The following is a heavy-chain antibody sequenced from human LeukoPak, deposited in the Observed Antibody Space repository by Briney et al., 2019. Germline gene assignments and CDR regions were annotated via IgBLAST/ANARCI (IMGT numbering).Heavy chain of an antibody. CDR2: ISSSSSTI. D-gene: IGHD3-3*01. Sequence: GGSLRLSCAASGFTFSSYSMNWVRQAPGKGLEWVSYISSSSSTIYYADSVKGRFTISRDNAKNSLYLQMNSLRAEDTAVVRFLEWLLPYYFDYWGQGTLVTVSS. CDR1: GFTFSSYS. J-gene: IGHJ4*02. V-gene: IGHV3-48*01. CDR3: LEWLLPYYFDY.